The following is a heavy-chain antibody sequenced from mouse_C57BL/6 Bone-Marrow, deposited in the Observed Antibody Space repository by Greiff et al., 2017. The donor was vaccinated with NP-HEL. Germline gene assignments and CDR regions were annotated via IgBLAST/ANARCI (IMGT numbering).Heavy chain of an antibody. CDR1: GYTFTDYY. D-gene: IGHD1-1*01. Sequence: VQLHQSGPELVKPGASVKISCKASGYTFTDYYMNWVKQSHGKSLEWIGDINPNNGGTSYNQKFKGKATLTVDKSSSTAYMELRSLTSEDSAVYYCATDYYGGDYWGQGTTLTVSS. V-gene: IGHV1-26*01. J-gene: IGHJ2*01. CDR3: ATDYYGGDY. CDR2: INPNNGGT.